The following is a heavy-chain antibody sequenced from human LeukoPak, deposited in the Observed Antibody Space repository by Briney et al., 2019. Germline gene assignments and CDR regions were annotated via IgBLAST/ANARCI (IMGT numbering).Heavy chain of an antibody. Sequence: SETLSLTCTVSGGSISSHYWSWIRQPPGKGLEWIGYIYYSGSTNYNPSLKSRVTISVDTSKNQFSLKLSSVTAADTAVYYCARGAVVVAATFDYWGQGTLVTVSS. CDR3: ARGAVVVAATFDY. V-gene: IGHV4-59*11. CDR2: IYYSGST. J-gene: IGHJ4*02. D-gene: IGHD2-15*01. CDR1: GGSISSHY.